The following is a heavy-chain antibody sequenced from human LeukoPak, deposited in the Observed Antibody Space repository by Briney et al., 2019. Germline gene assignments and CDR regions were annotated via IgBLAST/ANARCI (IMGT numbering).Heavy chain of an antibody. CDR2: ISSSGSTI. J-gene: IGHJ6*02. CDR3: ASPTNWNYWNYYYYGMDV. CDR1: GFTFSSYE. V-gene: IGHV3-48*03. D-gene: IGHD1-7*01. Sequence: PGGSLRLSCAASGFTFSSYEMNWVRQAPGKGLEWVSYISSSGSTIYYADSVKGRFTISRDNAKNSLYLQMNSLRAEDTAVYYCASPTNWNYWNYYYYGMDVWGQGTTVTVSS.